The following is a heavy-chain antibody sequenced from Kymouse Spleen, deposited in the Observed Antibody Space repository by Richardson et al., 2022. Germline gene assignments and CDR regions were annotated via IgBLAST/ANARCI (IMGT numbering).Heavy chain of an antibody. CDR2: INHSGST. CDR1: GGSFSGYY. D-gene: IGHD3-10*01. CDR3: ARGITMVRGVTLYYYYYGMDV. V-gene: IGHV4-34*01. J-gene: IGHJ6*02. Sequence: QVQLQQWGAGLLKPSETLSLTCAVYGGSFSGYYWSWIRQPPGKGLEWIGEINHSGSTNYNPSLKSRVTISVDTSKNQFSLKLSSVTAADTAVYYCARGITMVRGVTLYYYYYGMDVWGQGTTVTVSS.